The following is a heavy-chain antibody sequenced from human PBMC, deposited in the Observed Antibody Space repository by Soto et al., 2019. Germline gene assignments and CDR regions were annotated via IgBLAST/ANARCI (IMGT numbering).Heavy chain of an antibody. CDR1: GGSFSGYY. J-gene: IGHJ4*02. CDR2: IKHSGST. CDR3: AKGKHPDY. V-gene: IGHV4-34*01. Sequence: SETLSLTCAVYGGSFSGYYWSWIRQPPGKGLEWIGEIKHSGSTNYNPSLKSRITISADTSKNQFSLKLSSVTAADTAVYYCAKGKHPDYWGQGTLVTGSS.